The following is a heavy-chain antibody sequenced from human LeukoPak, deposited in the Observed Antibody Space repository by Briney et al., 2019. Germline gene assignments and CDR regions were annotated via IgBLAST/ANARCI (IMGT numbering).Heavy chain of an antibody. J-gene: IGHJ4*02. CDR1: GYTFTGYY. V-gene: IGHV1-2*02. CDR2: INPNSGGT. Sequence: GASVKVFCKASGYTFTGYYMHWVRQAPGQGLEWMGWINPNSGGTNYAQKFQGRVTMTRDTSISTAYMELSRLRSDDTAVYYCARVEHYYYDSSGYLYWGQGTLVTVSS. D-gene: IGHD3-22*01. CDR3: ARVEHYYYDSSGYLY.